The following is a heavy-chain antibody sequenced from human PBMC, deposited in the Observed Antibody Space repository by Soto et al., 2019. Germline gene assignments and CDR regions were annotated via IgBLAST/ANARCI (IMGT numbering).Heavy chain of an antibody. CDR2: IIPILGIA. D-gene: IGHD3-22*01. J-gene: IGHJ1*01. CDR3: AGCSITMIVGALKH. Sequence: QVQLVQSGAEVKKPGSSVKVSCKASGGTFSSYTISWVRQAPGQGLEWMGRIIPILGIANYAQKFQGRVTITADNSTSTAYMELSSLRSEDTAVYYCAGCSITMIVGALKHWGQGTLVTVSS. CDR1: GGTFSSYT. V-gene: IGHV1-69*02.